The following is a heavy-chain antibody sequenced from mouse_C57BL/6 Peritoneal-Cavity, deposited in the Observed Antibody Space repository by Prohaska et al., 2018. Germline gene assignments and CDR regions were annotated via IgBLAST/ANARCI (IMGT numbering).Heavy chain of an antibody. D-gene: IGHD2-5*01. V-gene: IGHV1-26*01. Sequence: EVQLQQSGPELVKPGASVKISCKASGYTFTDYYMNWVKQSHGKSLEWDGDINPNNGGTSYNQKFKGKATLTGDKSSSTAYMELRSLTSEDSAVYYCARKTYYSNPFAYWGQGTLVTVSA. CDR2: INPNNGGT. J-gene: IGHJ3*01. CDR3: ARKTYYSNPFAY. CDR1: GYTFTDYY.